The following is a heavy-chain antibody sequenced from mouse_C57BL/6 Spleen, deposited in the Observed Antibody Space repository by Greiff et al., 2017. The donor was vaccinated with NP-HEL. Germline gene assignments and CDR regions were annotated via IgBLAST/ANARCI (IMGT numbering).Heavy chain of an antibody. J-gene: IGHJ3*01. V-gene: IGHV1-9*01. CDR1: GYTFTGYW. CDR2: ILPGSGST. Sequence: QVQLQQSGAELMKPGASVKLSCKATGYTFTGYWIEWVKQRPGHGLEWIGEILPGSGSTNYNEKFKGKATLTADTSSNTAYLQLSSLTTEDSAIYYCARLRYPAYWGQGTLVTVSA. D-gene: IGHD1-1*01. CDR3: ARLRYPAY.